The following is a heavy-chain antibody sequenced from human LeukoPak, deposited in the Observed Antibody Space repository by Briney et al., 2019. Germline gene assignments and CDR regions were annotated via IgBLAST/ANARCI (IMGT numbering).Heavy chain of an antibody. CDR1: GFVFEDFA. CDR3: AKSRGIGVRAFDI. D-gene: IGHD3-3*01. CDR2: ISWNSDRK. V-gene: IGHV3-9*01. Sequence: PGGSLRLSCAASGFVFEDFAMNWVRQVPGKGLEWVSDISWNSDRKHYADSVKGRFTISRDNAKKSLYLEMNSLRVEDTAFYYRAKSRGIGVRAFDIWGQGTMVTVSS. J-gene: IGHJ3*02.